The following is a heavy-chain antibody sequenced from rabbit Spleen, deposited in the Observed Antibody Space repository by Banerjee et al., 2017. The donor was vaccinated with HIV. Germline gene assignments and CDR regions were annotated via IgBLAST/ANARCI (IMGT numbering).Heavy chain of an antibody. CDR2: IDTGSSGFT. D-gene: IGHD6-1*01. Sequence: QSLEESGGDLVKPGASLTLTCTASGVSFSSSSYMCWVRQAPGKGLEWIACIDTGSSGFTYFATWAKGRFTCSKTSSTTVTLQMTSLTAADTATYFCARSGAAYALNLWGPGTLVTVS. CDR1: GVSFSSSSY. V-gene: IGHV1S40*01. CDR3: ARSGAAYALNL. J-gene: IGHJ4*01.